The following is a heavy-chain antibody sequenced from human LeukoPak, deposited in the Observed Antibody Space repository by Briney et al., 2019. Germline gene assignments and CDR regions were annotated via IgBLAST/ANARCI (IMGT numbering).Heavy chain of an antibody. CDR1: GGSISNYY. J-gene: IGHJ4*02. D-gene: IGHD6-13*01. V-gene: IGHV4-4*07. Sequence: TETLSLTCTVSGGSISNYYWSWIRQPAGKGLEWIGRIYSSGITNYNPSLKSRVSMSVDTSKNQFSLKLTSVTAADTAVYYCARAGGYGSPLGYWGQGTLVTVSS. CDR3: ARAGGYGSPLGY. CDR2: IYSSGIT.